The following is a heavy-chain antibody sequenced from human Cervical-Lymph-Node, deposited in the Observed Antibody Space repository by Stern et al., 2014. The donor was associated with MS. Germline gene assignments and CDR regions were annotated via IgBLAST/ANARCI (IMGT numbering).Heavy chain of an antibody. CDR2: IYTDGST. CDR3: ARAIFGVNTAAMAPDAFDS. D-gene: IGHD3-3*01. CDR1: GFTVSKYY. V-gene: IGHV3-53*01. Sequence: DVQLVQSGGGLIQPGGSLRLSCAASGFTVSKYYMSWVRPAPGQGLELVSLIYTDGSTYYAGSEKGRFTISRDSSKNRLFLQMNSLRAEDTAMYYCARAIFGVNTAAMAPDAFDSWGQGTMVTVSS. J-gene: IGHJ3*01.